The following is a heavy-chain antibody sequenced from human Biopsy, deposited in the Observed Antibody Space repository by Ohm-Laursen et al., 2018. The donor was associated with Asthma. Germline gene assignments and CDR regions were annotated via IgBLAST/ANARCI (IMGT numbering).Heavy chain of an antibody. D-gene: IGHD3-10*01. Sequence: ASVKVSCKTSGYTFNSAGITWVRQAPGQGLEWMGWISVYNGNTRVAQKLQDRVTMIADTSTSTAYMELRSLRSDDTAVYFCARAVDYSHYYGIDVWGQGTTVTVS. CDR1: GYTFNSAG. J-gene: IGHJ6*02. V-gene: IGHV1-18*01. CDR3: ARAVDYSHYYGIDV. CDR2: ISVYNGNT.